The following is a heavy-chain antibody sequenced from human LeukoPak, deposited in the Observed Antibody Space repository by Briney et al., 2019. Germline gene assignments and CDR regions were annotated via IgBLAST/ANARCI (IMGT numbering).Heavy chain of an antibody. V-gene: IGHV4-4*02. J-gene: IGHJ4*02. CDR2: IYHSGST. CDR3: ARDPVDRYYFDY. Sequence: SGTLSLTCAVSGGSISSSDWWSWVRQPPGKGLEWIGEIYHSGSTNYNPSLKSRVTISVDKSKNQFSLKLSSVTPEDTAVYYCARDPVDRYYFDYWGQGTLVTVSS. CDR1: GGSISSSDW. D-gene: IGHD3-16*02.